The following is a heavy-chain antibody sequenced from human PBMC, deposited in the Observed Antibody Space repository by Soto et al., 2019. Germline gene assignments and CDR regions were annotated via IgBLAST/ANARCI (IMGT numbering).Heavy chain of an antibody. V-gene: IGHV3-11*01. Sequence: QVQLVESGGGLVKPGGSLRLSCGASGFIFSDYYMSWIRQAPGKGLEWISYISNSGSPIDYADTVKGRFTISRDNAKKSLCLQMNSLSAEDTAVYYCARHFVATGGRYFDLWGLGTLVTVSS. CDR2: ISNSGSPI. CDR3: ARHFVATGGRYFDL. J-gene: IGHJ2*01. D-gene: IGHD6-13*01. CDR1: GFIFSDYY.